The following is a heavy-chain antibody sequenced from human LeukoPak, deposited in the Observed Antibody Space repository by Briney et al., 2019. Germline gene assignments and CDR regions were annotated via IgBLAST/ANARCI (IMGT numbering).Heavy chain of an antibody. J-gene: IGHJ4*02. CDR2: IYTSGST. CDR3: ARDAPTDWNFPPGPFAY. Sequence: SQTLSLTCTVSGGSISSGSYYWSWIRQPAGKGLEWIGRIYTSGSTNYNPSLKSRVTISVDTSKNQFSLKLSSVTAADTAVYYCARDAPTDWNFPPGPFAYWGQGTLVTVSS. CDR1: GGSISSGSYY. V-gene: IGHV4-61*02. D-gene: IGHD1-7*01.